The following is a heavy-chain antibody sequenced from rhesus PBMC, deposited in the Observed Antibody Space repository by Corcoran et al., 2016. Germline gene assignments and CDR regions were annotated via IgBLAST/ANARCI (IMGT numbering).Heavy chain of an antibody. J-gene: IGHJ4*01. CDR3: ARCYPIVGATRVDY. D-gene: IGHD1-44*02. CDR2: ICYTGGRT. V-gene: IGHV3S18*01. CDR1: GFSFSDYY. Sequence: EVQRVESGGGLAKPGGSLRLSCADSGFSFSDYYMYWVGQAPGTGLEWVSGICYTGGRTYEADSVNGRLTIARENAKNTQYLQRDGLRAEDTAVYYCARCYPIVGATRVDYWGQGGLVTVSS.